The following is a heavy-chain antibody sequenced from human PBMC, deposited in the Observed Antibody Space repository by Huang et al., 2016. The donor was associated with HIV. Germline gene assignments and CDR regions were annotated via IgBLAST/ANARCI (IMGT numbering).Heavy chain of an antibody. CDR1: GYTFTTYA. J-gene: IGHJ5*02. V-gene: IGHV1-3*01. Sequence: QVQLVQSGAEVKKPGASVKVSCKASGYTFTTYAMHWVRQAPGQRLEWMGGINAGKGKTKYSQKFQGRVTITRDTSASTAYMELSSLRSEDTAVYYCARGPPPRWFDPWGQGTLVTVSS. CDR3: ARGPPPRWFDP. CDR2: INAGKGKT.